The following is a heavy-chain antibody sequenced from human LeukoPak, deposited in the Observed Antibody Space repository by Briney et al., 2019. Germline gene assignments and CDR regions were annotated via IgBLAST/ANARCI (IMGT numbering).Heavy chain of an antibody. D-gene: IGHD2-15*01. CDR3: ATASGRSFWLDP. CDR1: GGSFSGYY. CDR2: IDYHGNT. V-gene: IGHV4-59*01. J-gene: IGHJ5*02. Sequence: PSETLSLTCAVYGGSFSGYYWNWIRQVPGKGLEWIGFIDYHGNTKYNPSLKSRVTMSVDTSVDQVSLRLTSVTAADTAIYFCATASGRSFWLDPWGQGRLVTVSS.